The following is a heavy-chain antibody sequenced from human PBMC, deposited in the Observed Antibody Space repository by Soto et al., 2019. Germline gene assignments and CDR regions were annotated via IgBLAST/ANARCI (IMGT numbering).Heavy chain of an antibody. CDR2: ISAYNGNT. V-gene: IGHV1-18*01. J-gene: IGHJ5*02. Sequence: QVQLVQSGAEVKKPGASVKVSCKASGYTFTSYGISWVRQAPGQGLEWMGWISAYNGNTNYAQKLQGRLTMTTDTSTSTACMELRNLRSDDTAVYYCARSSGGSCYSCIDPWGQGTLVTVSS. D-gene: IGHD2-15*01. CDR1: GYTFTSYG. CDR3: ARSSGGSCYSCIDP.